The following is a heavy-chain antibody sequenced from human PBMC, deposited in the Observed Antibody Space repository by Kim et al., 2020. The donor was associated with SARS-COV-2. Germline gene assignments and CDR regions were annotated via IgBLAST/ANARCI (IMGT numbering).Heavy chain of an antibody. Sequence: GGSLRLSCAASGFTFSSYGMHWVRQAPGKGLEWVAVISYDGSNKYYADSVKGRFTISRDNSKNTLYLQMNSLRAEDTAVYYCAKDLWYSSGWYPRYYYYYGMDVWGQGTTVTVSS. CDR3: AKDLWYSSGWYPRYYYYYGMDV. CDR1: GFTFSSYG. D-gene: IGHD6-19*01. J-gene: IGHJ6*02. V-gene: IGHV3-30*18. CDR2: ISYDGSNK.